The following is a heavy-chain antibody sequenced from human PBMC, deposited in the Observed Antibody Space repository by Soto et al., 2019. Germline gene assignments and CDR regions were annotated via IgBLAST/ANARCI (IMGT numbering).Heavy chain of an antibody. CDR3: ARGLFNYGYYYYGMDV. CDR1: CGSFIGYY. J-gene: IGHJ6*02. V-gene: IGHV4-34*01. D-gene: IGHD4-17*01. CDR2: INHSGST. Sequence: SETLSLTGAVYCGSFIGYYWSWIRQPPGKGLEWIGEINHSGSTNYNPSLKSRVTISVDTSKNQFSLKLSSVTAADTAVYYCARGLFNYGYYYYGMDVWGQGTTVTVSS.